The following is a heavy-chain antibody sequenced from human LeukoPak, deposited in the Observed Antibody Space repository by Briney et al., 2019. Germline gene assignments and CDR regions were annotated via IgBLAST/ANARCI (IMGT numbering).Heavy chain of an antibody. V-gene: IGHV3-48*03. J-gene: IGHJ4*01. CDR3: ARSFDY. Sequence: PGGSLRLSCVASGLTFSNYDMNWVRQAPGKGLEWVSYISSSGSALYYADSVKGRFTISRDNARNSLYLQMNGLRVEDTAVYYCARSFDYWGQGTRVTVSS. CDR2: ISSSGSAL. CDR1: GLTFSNYD.